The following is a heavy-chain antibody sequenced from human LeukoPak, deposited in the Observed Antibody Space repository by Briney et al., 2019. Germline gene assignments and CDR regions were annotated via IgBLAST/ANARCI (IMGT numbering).Heavy chain of an antibody. D-gene: IGHD3-10*01. CDR1: GFTFISYS. CDR2: ITINIDRT. J-gene: IGHJ4*02. CDR3: VKPARGSGIQYGLDS. Sequence: GGSLRLSCAASGFTFISYSMNWVRQAPGKGLEYVAAITINIDRTFYADSVNGRFTISRDNSRNTLYLQMSSLRPEDTALYYCVKPARGSGIQYGLDSWGQGTLVTVSS. V-gene: IGHV3-64D*06.